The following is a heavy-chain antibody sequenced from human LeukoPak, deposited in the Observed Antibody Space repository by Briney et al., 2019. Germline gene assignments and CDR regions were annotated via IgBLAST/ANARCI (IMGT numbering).Heavy chain of an antibody. CDR3: AKNGDRGAYCTGGTCSPYFYYYMDV. V-gene: IGHV3-23*01. J-gene: IGHJ6*03. Sequence: GGSLRLSCAASGFTFSNAWMSWGRQAPGKGLEWVSSISSTGGTTYYADSVKGRFTISRDNSKNTLYLQMNSLRAEDTAIYYCAKNGDRGAYCTGGTCSPYFYYYMDVWGKGTTVTI. CDR1: GFTFSNAW. D-gene: IGHD2-15*01. CDR2: ISSTGGTT.